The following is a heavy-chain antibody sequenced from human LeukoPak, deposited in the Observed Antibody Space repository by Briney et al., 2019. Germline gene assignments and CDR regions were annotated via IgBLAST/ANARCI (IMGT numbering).Heavy chain of an antibody. J-gene: IGHJ2*01. Sequence: RASVKVSCKASGGTFSSYAISWVRQAPGQGLEWMGGIIPIFGTANYAQKFQGRVTITTDESTSTAYMELSSLRFEDTAVYYCANLVIKYWYFDLWGRGTLVTVSS. CDR3: ANLVIKYWYFDL. CDR1: GGTFSSYA. V-gene: IGHV1-69*05. CDR2: IIPIFGTA. D-gene: IGHD3-9*01.